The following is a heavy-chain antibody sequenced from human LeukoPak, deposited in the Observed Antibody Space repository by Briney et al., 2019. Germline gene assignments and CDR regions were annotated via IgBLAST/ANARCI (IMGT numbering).Heavy chain of an antibody. J-gene: IGHJ4*02. V-gene: IGHV1-18*01. CDR3: ARDTPGIPWIQLWSSFDY. D-gene: IGHD5-18*01. CDR2: ISAYNGNT. Sequence: ASVKVSCKASGYTFTSYGISWVRQAPGQGLEWMGWISAYNGNTNYAQKLQGRVTMTTDTSTSTAYMELRSPRSDDTAVYYCARDTPGIPWIQLWSSFDYWGQGTLVTVSS. CDR1: GYTFTSYG.